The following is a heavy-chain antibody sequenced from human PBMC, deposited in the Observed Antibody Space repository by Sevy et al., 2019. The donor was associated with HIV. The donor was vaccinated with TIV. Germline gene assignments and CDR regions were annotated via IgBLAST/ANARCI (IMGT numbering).Heavy chain of an antibody. Sequence: GGSLGLSCAASGFTFSSYSMNWVRQAPGKGLEWVSSISSSSSYIYYADSVKGRFTISRDNAKNSLYLQMNSLRAEDTAVYYCARDAALSNYYDSSGYPNAFDIWGQGTMVTVSS. CDR3: ARDAALSNYYDSSGYPNAFDI. CDR2: ISSSSSYI. J-gene: IGHJ3*02. V-gene: IGHV3-21*01. D-gene: IGHD3-22*01. CDR1: GFTFSSYS.